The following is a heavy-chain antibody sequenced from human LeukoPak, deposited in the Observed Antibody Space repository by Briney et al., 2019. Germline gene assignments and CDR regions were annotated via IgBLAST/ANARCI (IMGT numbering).Heavy chain of an antibody. J-gene: IGHJ3*02. CDR3: ARHREMDSYEAFDM. Sequence: SETLSLTCTVSGGSISGYYWSWIRQPPGKGLEWIGYIYHSGATDYNPSLKSRVTISIDTSNNQLSLKLSSVTAADTAVYYCARHREMDSYEAFDMWGQGTMVTVSS. V-gene: IGHV4-59*08. D-gene: IGHD5-24*01. CDR1: GGSISGYY. CDR2: IYHSGAT.